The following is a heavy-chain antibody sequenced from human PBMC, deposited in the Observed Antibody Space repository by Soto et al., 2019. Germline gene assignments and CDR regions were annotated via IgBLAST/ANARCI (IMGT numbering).Heavy chain of an antibody. J-gene: IGHJ4*02. V-gene: IGHV4-30-2*01. CDR3: ARGGLLPDF. Sequence: QLQLQESGSGLVKPAQTLSLTCAVSGGSINSGGYSWSWIRQPPGKGLEWIGYSSLSGSTYSNPSLYSRVTISVDRSKYQFSLKLRPATAADTAVYYCARGGLLPDFWGQGTLVTVSS. D-gene: IGHD6-19*01. CDR2: SSLSGST. CDR1: GGSINSGGYS.